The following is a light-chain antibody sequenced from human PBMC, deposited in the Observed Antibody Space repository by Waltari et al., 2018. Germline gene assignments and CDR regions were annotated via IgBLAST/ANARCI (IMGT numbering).Light chain of an antibody. CDR3: QQYNSYPFT. CDR2: KTS. V-gene: IGKV1-5*03. Sequence: CRASQSLSSYLAWYQQKPGKAPKLLIYKTSSLETGVPSSFSGTGSGTEFTLTISSLQPDDIATYYCQQYNSYPFTFGPGTKVEIK. J-gene: IGKJ3*01. CDR1: QSLSSY.